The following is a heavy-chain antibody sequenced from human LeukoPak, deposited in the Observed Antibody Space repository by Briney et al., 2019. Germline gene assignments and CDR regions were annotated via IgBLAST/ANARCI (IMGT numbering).Heavy chain of an antibody. Sequence: ASGPTLVNPTQTLTLTCTFSGFSLSTSGVGVGWIRQPPGKALEWPALIYWDDDKRYSQSLKSRLTITKDTSKNQVVLTMTNMDPVDTATYYCAHSLLITMVRGVTFDYWGQGTLVTVSS. CDR2: IYWDDDK. CDR3: AHSLLITMVRGVTFDY. V-gene: IGHV2-5*02. CDR1: GFSLSTSGVG. D-gene: IGHD3-10*01. J-gene: IGHJ4*02.